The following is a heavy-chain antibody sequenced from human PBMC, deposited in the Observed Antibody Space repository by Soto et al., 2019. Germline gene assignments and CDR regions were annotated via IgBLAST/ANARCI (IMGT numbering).Heavy chain of an antibody. J-gene: IGHJ5*02. CDR2: MWPSGGT. V-gene: IGHV4-4*02. D-gene: IGHD2-8*01. Sequence: SETLSLTCAVSGGSIASPNWWTWVRQAPGKGLERIGEMWPSGGTTYNPSLRNRVTISVDNSKNHLSLTLTSVTAADTAIYYCARCLHCSNGGRFDPWGQGALVTVSS. CDR3: ARCLHCSNGGRFDP. CDR1: GGSIASPNW.